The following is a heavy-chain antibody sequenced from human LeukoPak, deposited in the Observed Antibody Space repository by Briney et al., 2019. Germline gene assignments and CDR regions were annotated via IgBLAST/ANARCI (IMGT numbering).Heavy chain of an antibody. CDR2: IDPSDSET. V-gene: IGHV5-51*01. J-gene: IGHJ4*02. Sequence: ESLKIPCKASGYSFTSYWIGWVRQMPGKGLEWMGIIDPSDSETRYTPSFQGQVTVSVDKSLTTADLQWNSLKASDTAMYYCARQTAMGRSGDYWGQGTLVTVSS. D-gene: IGHD5-18*01. CDR3: ARQTAMGRSGDY. CDR1: GYSFTSYW.